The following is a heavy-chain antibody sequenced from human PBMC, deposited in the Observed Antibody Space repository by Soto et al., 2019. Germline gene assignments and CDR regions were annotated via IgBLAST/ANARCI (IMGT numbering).Heavy chain of an antibody. J-gene: IGHJ4*02. V-gene: IGHV1-3*01. CDR1: GYTFTSYA. D-gene: IGHD3-22*01. CDR2: INAGNGNT. Sequence: ASVKVSCKASGYTFTSYAMHWVRQAPGQRLEWMGWINAGNGNTKYSQKFQGIVTITRDTSASTAYMELTSLRSEDTAVYYCARSSGYYYVASWGQGTLVPVSS. CDR3: ARSSGYYYVAS.